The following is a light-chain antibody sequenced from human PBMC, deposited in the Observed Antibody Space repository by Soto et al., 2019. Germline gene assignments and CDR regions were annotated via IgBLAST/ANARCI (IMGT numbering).Light chain of an antibody. CDR3: QQRSNWPPT. CDR1: QSVGSN. V-gene: IGKV3-11*01. Sequence: EIVLTQSPGTLSLYPGERATLSCRASQSVGSNLAWYQQKPGQAPRLLIYAASTRATGIPARFSGSGSGTDFTLTISSLEPEDFAVYYCQQRSNWPPTFGQGTRLEI. J-gene: IGKJ5*01. CDR2: AAS.